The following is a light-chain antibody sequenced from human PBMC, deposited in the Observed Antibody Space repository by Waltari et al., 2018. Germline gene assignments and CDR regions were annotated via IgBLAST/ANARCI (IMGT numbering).Light chain of an antibody. CDR2: GAS. CDR3: QQYYSPPHS. CDR1: QSVLNRPDNQKC. V-gene: IGKV4-1*01. Sequence: DIVMTQSPNSLTVYVGERATINCRSRQSVLNRPDNQKCLAWSQQKPGQPPKLLIYGASTRESGVSDRFSGSGSGTDFTLTITSLQAEDVAVYYCQQYYSPPHSFGQGTKLEI. J-gene: IGKJ2*01.